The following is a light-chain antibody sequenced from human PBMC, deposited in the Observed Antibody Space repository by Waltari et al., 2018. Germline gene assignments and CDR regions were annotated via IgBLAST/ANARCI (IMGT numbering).Light chain of an antibody. CDR2: VNSDGTH. V-gene: IGLV4-69*01. CDR3: QTGGHGTGV. Sequence: LVLTQSPSASASLGASVKLTCTLSSGHSSNVIAWLQQQPEKGPRFLMKVNSDGTHSKGDGIPDRVAASSSGAERYRTSSSRQSEDEADYYCQTGGHGTGVFGGGTKLSVL. CDR1: SGHSSNV. J-gene: IGLJ3*02.